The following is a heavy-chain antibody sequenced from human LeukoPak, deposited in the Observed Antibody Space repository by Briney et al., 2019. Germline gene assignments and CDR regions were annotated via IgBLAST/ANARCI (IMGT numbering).Heavy chain of an antibody. J-gene: IGHJ4*02. CDR2: IIPILGIA. CDR1: GGTFSSYA. D-gene: IGHD3-22*01. V-gene: IGHV1-69*04. CDR3: ARLHYYDSSGSYYFDY. Sequence: GASVKVSCKASGGTFSSYAISWVRQAPGQGREWMGRIIPILGIANYAQKFQGRVTITADKSTSTAYMELSSLRSEDTAVYYCARLHYYDSSGSYYFDYWGQGTLVTVSS.